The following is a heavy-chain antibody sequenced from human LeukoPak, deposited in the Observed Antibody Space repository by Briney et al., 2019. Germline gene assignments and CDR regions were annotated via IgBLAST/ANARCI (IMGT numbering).Heavy chain of an antibody. CDR1: GFTFGDYA. V-gene: IGHV3-49*03. CDR2: IRSKAFGGTT. J-gene: IGHJ4*02. Sequence: SLSLSCTASGFTFGDYAMSWFRQAPGKGLEWVGFIRSKAFGGTTEYAASVRGRFTFSRDDSERIVYLQMSNLKSEDTAVYYCTRGSDTIFGVARDGFDSWGQGTLVTVSS. CDR3: TRGSDTIFGVARDGFDS. D-gene: IGHD3-3*01.